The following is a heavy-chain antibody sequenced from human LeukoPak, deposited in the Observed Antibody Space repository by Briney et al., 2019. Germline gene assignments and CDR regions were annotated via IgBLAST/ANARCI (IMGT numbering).Heavy chain of an antibody. J-gene: IGHJ6*02. D-gene: IGHD3-10*01. CDR2: ISGSGGST. V-gene: IGHV3-23*01. CDR1: GFTFSSYA. Sequence: PGGSLRLSCAASGFTFSSYAMSWVRQAPGKGLEWVSAISGSGGSTYYADSVKGRFTISRDNSKNTLYLQMSSLRAEDTAVYYCAKDTTGFGEFNYYYYGMDVWGQGTTVTVSS. CDR3: AKDTTGFGEFNYYYYGMDV.